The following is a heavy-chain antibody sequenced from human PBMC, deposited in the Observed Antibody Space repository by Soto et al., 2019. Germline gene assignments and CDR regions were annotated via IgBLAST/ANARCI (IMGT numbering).Heavy chain of an antibody. CDR2: IYYSGTT. CDR3: SRLSNGTPADY. Sequence: QLQLQESGPGLVKPSETLSLTCSVSGDYISNRNYHWGWTRQPPGKGLEWIGSIYYSGTTYYNPHLMCRVTISPSTAQNQFSLKMDAVTATDTAIYYWSRLSNGTPADYWGEGTLVAV. CDR1: GDYISNRNYH. J-gene: IGHJ4*02. D-gene: IGHD2-8*01. V-gene: IGHV4-39*01.